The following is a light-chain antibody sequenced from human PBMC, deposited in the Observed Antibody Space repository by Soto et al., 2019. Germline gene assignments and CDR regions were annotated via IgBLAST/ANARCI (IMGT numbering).Light chain of an antibody. J-gene: IGKJ4*01. CDR2: GAS. V-gene: IGKV3-15*01. Sequence: VMTQSTATLSVSPGERATLSCRASQSVSTNLAWYQQKPGQAPRLLIYGASTRATGIPARFSGSGSGTEFTLTISSLQSEDFAVYYCQQYNNRLTFGGGTKVEIK. CDR3: QQYNNRLT. CDR1: QSVSTN.